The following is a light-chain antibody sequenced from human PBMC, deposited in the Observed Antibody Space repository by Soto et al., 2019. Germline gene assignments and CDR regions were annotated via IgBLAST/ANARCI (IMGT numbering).Light chain of an antibody. CDR2: EVS. CDR3: SSYTISSTYV. Sequence: QAVVTQPPSVSGSPGQSVAISCTGTSSDVGSYNRVSWYQQPPGTAPKLIISEVSNRPSGVPDRFSGSKSGNTASLTISGLQAEDEGDYYCSSYTISSTYVFGTGTKVTVL. V-gene: IGLV2-18*02. CDR1: SSDVGSYNR. J-gene: IGLJ1*01.